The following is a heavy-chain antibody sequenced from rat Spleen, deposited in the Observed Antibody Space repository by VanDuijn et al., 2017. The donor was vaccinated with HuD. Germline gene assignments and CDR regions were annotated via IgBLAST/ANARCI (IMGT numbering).Heavy chain of an antibody. Sequence: EVQLVKSGGGLVQPGRSLKLSCAASGFTFSNYDMAWVRQAPTKGLEWVASISYEGSSTYYGDSVKGRFTISRDNAKSTLYLQMNSLRSEDTATYYSARHEATGIPWFDYWGQGVMVTVSS. CDR1: GFTFSNYD. D-gene: IGHD1-9*01. J-gene: IGHJ2*01. CDR2: ISYEGSST. CDR3: ARHEATGIPWFDY. V-gene: IGHV5-22*01.